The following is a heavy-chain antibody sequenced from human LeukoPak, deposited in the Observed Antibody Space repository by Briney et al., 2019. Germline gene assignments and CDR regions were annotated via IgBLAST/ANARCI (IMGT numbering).Heavy chain of an antibody. CDR2: INHSGST. CDR1: GGSFSGYY. J-gene: IGHJ4*02. D-gene: IGHD3-10*01. V-gene: IGHV4-34*01. Sequence: PSETLSLTCAVYGGSFSGYYWSWIRQPPGKGLEWIGEINHSGSTNYNPSLKSRVTISVDTSKNQFSLKLSSVTAADTAVNYCARGGQFDRGGYFDYWGQGTLVTVSS. CDR3: ARGGQFDRGGYFDY.